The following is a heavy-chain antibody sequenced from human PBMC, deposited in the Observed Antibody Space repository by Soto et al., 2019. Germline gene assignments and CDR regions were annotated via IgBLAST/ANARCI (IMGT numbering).Heavy chain of an antibody. Sequence: GESLKISCKGSGYSFTSYWISWVRQMPGKGLEWMGRIDPSDSYTNYSPSFQGHVTISADKSISTAYLQWSSLKASDTAMYYCARAHREGYTREQYCMDVWGQGTKVT. CDR3: ARAHREGYTREQYCMDV. CDR1: GYSFTSYW. J-gene: IGHJ6*02. V-gene: IGHV5-10-1*01. CDR2: IDPSDSYT. D-gene: IGHD5-12*01.